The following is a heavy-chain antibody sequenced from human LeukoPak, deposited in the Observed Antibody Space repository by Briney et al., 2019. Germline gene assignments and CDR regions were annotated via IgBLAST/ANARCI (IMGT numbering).Heavy chain of an antibody. CDR3: SRIKCGGNSGYHFDY. CDR2: IGDSGSGG. V-gene: IGHV3-23*01. Sequence: GGSLRLSRSASGFNFNYFAMSWIRQAPGKRLEWVSTIGDSGSGGSYADSVRGRFTISRDNSKNIVYLQMHSLRVDDSAVYYCSRIKCGGNSGYHFDYWGQGTLVTVSS. CDR1: GFNFNYFA. J-gene: IGHJ4*02. D-gene: IGHD4-23*01.